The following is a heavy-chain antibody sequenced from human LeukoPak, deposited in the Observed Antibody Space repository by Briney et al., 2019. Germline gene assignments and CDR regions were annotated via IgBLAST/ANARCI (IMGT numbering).Heavy chain of an antibody. V-gene: IGHV1-18*01. J-gene: IGHJ4*02. D-gene: IGHD6-13*01. Sequence: GASVQVSCKASGYTFTTYGMTWVRQAPGQELHWMGIIAYNGNTYYAENLQGRVTMTTDSSTNTAYMELRNLRSDDTAVYYCARYSSSWYLYDYWGQGTLVTVSS. CDR1: GYTFTTYG. CDR2: IIAYNGNT. CDR3: ARYSSSWYLYDY.